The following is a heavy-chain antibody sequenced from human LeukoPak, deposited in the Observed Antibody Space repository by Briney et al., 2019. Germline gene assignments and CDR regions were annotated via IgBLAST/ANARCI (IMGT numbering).Heavy chain of an antibody. CDR2: ISVSGGST. Sequence: GGSPRLSCAASGFTFSSYAMSWVRQAPGKGLEWVSAISVSGGSTYYADSVKGRFTISRDNSKSTLYLQMNSLRAQDTAVYYCAKVRWRAYSYGPFDYWGQGTLVTVSS. J-gene: IGHJ4*02. D-gene: IGHD5-18*01. CDR3: AKVRWRAYSYGPFDY. CDR1: GFTFSSYA. V-gene: IGHV3-23*01.